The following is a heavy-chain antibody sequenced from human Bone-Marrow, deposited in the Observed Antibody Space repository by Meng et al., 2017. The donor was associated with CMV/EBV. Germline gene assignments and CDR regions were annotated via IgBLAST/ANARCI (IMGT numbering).Heavy chain of an antibody. Sequence: GESLKISCIASGFTFSSYAMSWVRQAPGKGLEWVSDVGGNGDGTYHADSVKGRFTISRDNSRNTLYLQMNSLRADDTAVYYCAKGVEYQLPEGDYYGMDVWGQGTTVTVSS. CDR1: GFTFSSYA. V-gene: IGHV3-23*01. CDR3: AKGVEYQLPEGDYYGMDV. J-gene: IGHJ6*01. D-gene: IGHD2-2*01. CDR2: VGGNGDGT.